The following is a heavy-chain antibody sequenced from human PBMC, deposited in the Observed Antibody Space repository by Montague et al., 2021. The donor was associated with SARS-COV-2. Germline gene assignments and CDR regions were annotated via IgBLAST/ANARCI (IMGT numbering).Heavy chain of an antibody. V-gene: IGHV3-23*01. CDR3: AKDRQLVGADAFDI. Sequence: SLRLSCAASGFTFSSYAMSWVRQAPGKGLEWVSTISISDGNTYYADSVKGRFTISRDKSKITLYLQMNSLRAEDTAVYYCAKDRQLVGADAFDIWGQGTMVTVSS. CDR2: ISISDGNT. D-gene: IGHD6-13*01. J-gene: IGHJ3*02. CDR1: GFTFSSYA.